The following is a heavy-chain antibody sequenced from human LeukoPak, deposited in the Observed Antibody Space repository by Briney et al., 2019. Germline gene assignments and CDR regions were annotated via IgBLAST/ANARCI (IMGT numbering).Heavy chain of an antibody. D-gene: IGHD2-15*01. J-gene: IGHJ4*02. Sequence: GAPVKVSCKASGYTFTSYDINWVRQATGQGLEWMGWMNPNSGNTGYAQKFQGRVTMTRNTSISTAYMELSSLRSEDTAVYYCARAVRPMYCSGGSCYRSLYYFDYWGQGTLVTVSS. V-gene: IGHV1-8*01. CDR1: GYTFTSYD. CDR3: ARAVRPMYCSGGSCYRSLYYFDY. CDR2: MNPNSGNT.